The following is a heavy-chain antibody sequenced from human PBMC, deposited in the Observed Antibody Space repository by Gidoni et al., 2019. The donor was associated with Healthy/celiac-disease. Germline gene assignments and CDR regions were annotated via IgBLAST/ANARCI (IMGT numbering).Heavy chain of an antibody. CDR1: GYTFTGYY. CDR2: INPNSGGT. D-gene: IGHD2-15*01. V-gene: IGHV1-2*02. Sequence: QVQLVQSGAEVKKPGASVKVSCKASGYTFTGYYMHWVRQAPGQGLEWMGLINPNSGGTNYAQKFQGRVTMTRDTSISTAYMELRRLRSDDTAVYYCARVPRYCSGGSGSHCDYWGQGTLVTVSS. J-gene: IGHJ4*02. CDR3: ARVPRYCSGGSGSHCDY.